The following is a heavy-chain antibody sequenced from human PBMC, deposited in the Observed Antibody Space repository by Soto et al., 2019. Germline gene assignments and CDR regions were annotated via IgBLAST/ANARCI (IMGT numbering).Heavy chain of an antibody. CDR3: ARVFPDGWVEPGVVRGYLDT. V-gene: IGHV1-69*01. CDR1: ADSFSSYG. Sequence: QVQLVQSGAEVKEPGSAVKVSCKAPADSFSSYGISWVRQAPGQGLEWMGGIISIFGTTNYAEKFQGRVKITADESTNTAYMELSSLRSEDTALYYCARVFPDGWVEPGVVRGYLDTWGRGTLVTVSS. D-gene: IGHD3-3*01. J-gene: IGHJ4*02. CDR2: IISIFGTT.